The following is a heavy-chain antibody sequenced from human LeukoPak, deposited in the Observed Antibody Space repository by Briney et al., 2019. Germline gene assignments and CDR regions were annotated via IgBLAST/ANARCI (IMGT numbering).Heavy chain of an antibody. CDR2: IYYSGST. Sequence: PSETLSLTCTVSGGSISSYYWSWIRQPPGKGLEWIGYIYYSGSTNYNPSLKRRVTISVDTSKNQFSLKLSSVTAADTAVYYCAKSPSASGGWFDPWGQGTLVTVSS. J-gene: IGHJ5*02. D-gene: IGHD3-16*01. V-gene: IGHV4-59*01. CDR3: AKSPSASGGWFDP. CDR1: GGSISSYY.